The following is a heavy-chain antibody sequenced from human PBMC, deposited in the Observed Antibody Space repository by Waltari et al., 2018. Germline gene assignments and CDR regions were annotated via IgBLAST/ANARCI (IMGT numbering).Heavy chain of an antibody. J-gene: IGHJ3*02. CDR2: IHYSGRT. CDR1: GGSISSYY. CDR3: ARRFLESTEWGAFDI. D-gene: IGHD3-3*01. Sequence: QVQLQESGPGLVKPSETLSLTCTVSGGSISSYYWSWIRPPAGKGLGWIGDIHYSGRTNCNPTLKSRVTRSVDTSKNQCSLKLSSVTAADTAVDYCARRFLESTEWGAFDIWGQVTRVTVS. V-gene: IGHV4-59*01.